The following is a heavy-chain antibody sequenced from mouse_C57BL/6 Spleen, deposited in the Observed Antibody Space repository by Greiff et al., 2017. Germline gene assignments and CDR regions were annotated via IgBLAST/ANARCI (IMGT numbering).Heavy chain of an antibody. CDR2: ISSGGDYT. J-gene: IGHJ2*01. D-gene: IGHD1-1*01. Sequence: EVQGVESGAGLVKPGGSLKLSCAASGFTFSSYAMSWVRQTPEQRLEWVAYISSGGDYTHYADTVKGRFTISRDNARNTLYLQMSSLKSEDTAMYYCTRGHYGSCPGGYFDYWGQGTTLTVSS. CDR1: GFTFSSYA. CDR3: TRGHYGSCPGGYFDY. V-gene: IGHV5-9-1*02.